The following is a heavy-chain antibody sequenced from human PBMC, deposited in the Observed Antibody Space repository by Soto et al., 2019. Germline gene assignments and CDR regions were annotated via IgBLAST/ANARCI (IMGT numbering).Heavy chain of an antibody. CDR3: ARDLNSWVVVPAALSDYGMDV. J-gene: IGHJ6*02. D-gene: IGHD2-2*01. Sequence: SETLSLTCAVSGGSISSSNWWSWVRQPPGKGLEWIGEIYHSGSTNYNPSLKSRVTISVDKSKNQFSLKLSSVTAADTAVYYCARDLNSWVVVPAALSDYGMDVWGQGTTVTVSS. CDR1: GGSISSSNW. CDR2: IYHSGST. V-gene: IGHV4-4*02.